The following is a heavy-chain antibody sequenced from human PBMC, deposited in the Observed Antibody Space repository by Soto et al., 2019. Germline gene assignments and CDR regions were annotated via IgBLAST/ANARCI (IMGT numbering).Heavy chain of an antibody. D-gene: IGHD2-15*01. CDR3: AIVGYCSGGRCPY. J-gene: IGHJ4*02. CDR1: GLTFSSYA. Sequence: GGSLRLSCAASGLTFSSYAMHWVRQAPGKGLEWVALISYDGSNKYYADSVKGRFTISKDNSKNTLSLQMNSLRTEDTAVYYCAIVGYCSGGRCPYWGQGTLVTVSS. V-gene: IGHV3-30-3*01. CDR2: ISYDGSNK.